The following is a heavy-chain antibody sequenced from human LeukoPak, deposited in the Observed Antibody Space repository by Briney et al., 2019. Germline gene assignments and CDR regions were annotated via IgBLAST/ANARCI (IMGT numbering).Heavy chain of an antibody. CDR3: ARGSPYYYDSSGYYYDY. V-gene: IGHV1-46*01. Sequence: ASVKVSCKASGYTFSSYYMHWVRQAPGQGLEWMAIINPSGGSTSYAQKFQGRVTMTRDMSTSTVYMELSSLRSEDTAVYYCARGSPYYYDSSGYYYDYWGQGTLVTVSS. CDR1: GYTFSSYY. CDR2: INPSGGST. J-gene: IGHJ4*02. D-gene: IGHD3-22*01.